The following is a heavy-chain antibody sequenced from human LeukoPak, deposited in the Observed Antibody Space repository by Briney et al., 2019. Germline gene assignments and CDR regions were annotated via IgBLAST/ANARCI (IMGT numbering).Heavy chain of an antibody. D-gene: IGHD1-26*01. J-gene: IGHJ4*02. CDR1: GFTFSRYG. Sequence: GGSLRLSCAASGFTFSRYGLHWVRQAPGKGLEWMAFIRDDGSTRYYADSVKGRFTISRDNSKNTLYLQMNSLRAEDTAVYYCANLGATTRVGWGQGTLVTVSS. V-gene: IGHV3-30*02. CDR2: IRDDGSTR. CDR3: ANLGATTRVG.